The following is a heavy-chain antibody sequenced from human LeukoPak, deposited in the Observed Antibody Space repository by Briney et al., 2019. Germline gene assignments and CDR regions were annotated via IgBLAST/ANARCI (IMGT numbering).Heavy chain of an antibody. J-gene: IGHJ3*01. CDR1: VGSISGSY. CDR2: IYHSGST. Sequence: SETLSLTCTVSVGSISGSYWSCIRQPPGKGLEWIGLIYHSGSTDYNPSLQNRVTISVDTSKNQISLKLRSVTAADTAVYYCATDPLAWMAAAGVDALDVWGQGTTVTVSS. V-gene: IGHV4-59*01. CDR3: ATDPLAWMAAAGVDALDV. D-gene: IGHD6-13*01.